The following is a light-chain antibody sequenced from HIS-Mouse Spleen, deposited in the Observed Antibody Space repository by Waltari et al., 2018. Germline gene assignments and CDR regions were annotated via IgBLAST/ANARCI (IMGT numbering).Light chain of an antibody. V-gene: IGLV1-47*01. CDR1: SSNIGSNY. CDR2: GNN. Sequence: QSVLTQPPSASGTPGQRVTISCSGSSSNIGSNYVYWYQQLPGTAPKLLIYGNNQRPSGVTDRLSGSKSGTSASLAISGLRSEDEDDYYCAAWDDSLSGPVFGGGTKLTVL. CDR3: AAWDDSLSGPV. J-gene: IGLJ3*02.